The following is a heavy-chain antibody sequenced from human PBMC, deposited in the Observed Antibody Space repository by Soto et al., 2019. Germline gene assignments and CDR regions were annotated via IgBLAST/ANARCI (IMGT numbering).Heavy chain of an antibody. CDR3: ARAGDYYDSSGYFGLDY. J-gene: IGHJ4*02. V-gene: IGHV3-30-3*01. CDR2: ISYDGSNK. CDR1: GFTFSSYA. Sequence: QVQLVESGGGVVQPGRSLRLSCAASGFTFSSYAMHWVRQAPGKGLEWVAVISYDGSNKYYADSVKGRFTISRDNSKNALYPQMNSLRAEDTAVYYCARAGDYYDSSGYFGLDYWGQGTLVTVSS. D-gene: IGHD3-22*01.